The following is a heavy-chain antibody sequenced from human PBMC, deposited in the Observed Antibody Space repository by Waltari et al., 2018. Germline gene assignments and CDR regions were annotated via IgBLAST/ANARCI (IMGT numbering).Heavy chain of an antibody. Sequence: QVQLVQSGAEVKKPGSSVKVSCKASGGTFSSYAISWVRQAPGQGLEWMGGNIPIFGTANYAQKFQGRVTITADEATSTAYMELSSLRSEDTAVYYCARDFRPGAAGTFWFDPWGQGTLVTVSS. V-gene: IGHV1-69*01. CDR3: ARDFRPGAAGTFWFDP. CDR2: NIPIFGTA. CDR1: GGTFSSYA. J-gene: IGHJ5*02. D-gene: IGHD6-13*01.